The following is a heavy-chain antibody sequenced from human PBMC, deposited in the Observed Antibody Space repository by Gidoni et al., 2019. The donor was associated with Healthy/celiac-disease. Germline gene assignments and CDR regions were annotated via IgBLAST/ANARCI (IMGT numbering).Heavy chain of an antibody. CDR1: GGSISSGGYY. D-gene: IGHD6-13*01. CDR3: ARDAAAAARYYYYGMDV. J-gene: IGHJ6*02. CDR2: IYYSGST. Sequence: QVQLQESGPGLVKPSQTLSLTCTVSGGSISSGGYYWSWIRQHPGKGLEWIGYIYYSGSTYYNPSLKSRVTISVDTSKNQFSLKLSSVTAADTAVYYCARDAAAAARYYYYGMDVWGQGTTVTVSS. V-gene: IGHV4-31*03.